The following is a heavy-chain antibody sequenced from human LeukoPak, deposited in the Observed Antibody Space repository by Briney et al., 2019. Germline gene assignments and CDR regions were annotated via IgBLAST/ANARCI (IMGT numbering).Heavy chain of an antibody. Sequence: GGSLRLSCAASGFTFSSYATSWVRQAPGKGLEWVSAISGSGGSTYYADSVKGRFTISRDNSKNTLYLQMNSLRAEDTAVYYCAKGGCCSGGSCPLYYYYMDVWGKGTTVTVSS. J-gene: IGHJ6*03. V-gene: IGHV3-23*01. CDR2: ISGSGGST. CDR3: AKGGCCSGGSCPLYYYYMDV. CDR1: GFTFSSYA. D-gene: IGHD2-15*01.